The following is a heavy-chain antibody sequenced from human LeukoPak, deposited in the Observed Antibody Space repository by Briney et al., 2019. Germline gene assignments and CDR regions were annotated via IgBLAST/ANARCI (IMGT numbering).Heavy chain of an antibody. CDR1: GFTFSGYA. CDR3: AKVALGYCSGSSCYYFDY. Sequence: GGSLRLSCAASGFTFSGYAMSWVRQAPGKGLEWVSSINAFGARTYYADSVKGRFTISRDNSKNTLYLQMNSLRAEDTALYYCAKVALGYCSGSSCYYFDYGGQGTLVTVSS. D-gene: IGHD2-15*01. J-gene: IGHJ4*02. CDR2: INAFGART. V-gene: IGHV3-23*01.